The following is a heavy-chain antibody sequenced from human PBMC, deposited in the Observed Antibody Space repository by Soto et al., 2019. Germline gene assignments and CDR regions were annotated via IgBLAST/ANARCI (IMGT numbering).Heavy chain of an antibody. CDR2: ISAYNGNT. CDR1: GYTFTSYG. Sequence: VQLVQSGAEVKKPGASVKVSCKASGYTFTSYGISWVRQAPGQGLEWMGWISAYNGNTNYAQKLQGRVTMTTDTSTSTAYIELRSLRSDDTAVYYFARSIVGATVSDYYGRDVWGRGTTVTVSS. CDR3: ARSIVGATVSDYYGRDV. D-gene: IGHD1-26*01. J-gene: IGHJ6*02. V-gene: IGHV1-18*01.